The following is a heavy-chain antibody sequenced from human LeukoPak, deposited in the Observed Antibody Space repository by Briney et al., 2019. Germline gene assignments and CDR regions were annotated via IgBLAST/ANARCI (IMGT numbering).Heavy chain of an antibody. CDR3: ARGLNYGSGYFDY. V-gene: IGHV4-59*01. CDR1: GDSISNYY. D-gene: IGHD3-10*01. CDR2: IYDSGSA. J-gene: IGHJ4*02. Sequence: SETLSLTCTVSGDSISNYYWSWIRQPPGKGLEWIGYIYDSGSANFNPSLKSRVTISVDTSKNQFSLRLSSVTAADTAVYYCARGLNYGSGYFDYWGQGTLVTVSS.